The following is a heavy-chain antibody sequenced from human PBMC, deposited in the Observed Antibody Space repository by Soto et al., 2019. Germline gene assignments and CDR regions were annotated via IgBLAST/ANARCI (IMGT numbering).Heavy chain of an antibody. CDR2: INSDGSST. Sequence: GGSLRLSCAASGFTFSSYWMHWVRQAPGKGLVWVSRINSDGSSTSYADSVKGRFTISRDNAKNTLYLQMNSLRAEDTAVYYCARDRRYYGSGRYYYYYYGMDVWGQGTTVTVSS. D-gene: IGHD3-10*01. J-gene: IGHJ6*02. V-gene: IGHV3-74*01. CDR3: ARDRRYYGSGRYYYYYYGMDV. CDR1: GFTFSSYW.